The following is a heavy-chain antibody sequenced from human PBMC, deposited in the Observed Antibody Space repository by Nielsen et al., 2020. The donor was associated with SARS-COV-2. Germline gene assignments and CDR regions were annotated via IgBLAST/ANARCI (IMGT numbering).Heavy chain of an antibody. V-gene: IGHV4-30-2*01. CDR3: ASDSGNNDAFDI. Sequence: SETLSLTCAVSGGSISSGGYSWSWIRQPPGKGLEWIGYIYHSGSTYYNPSLKSRVTISVDRSKNQFSLKLSSVTAADTAVYYCASDSGNNDAFDIWGQGTMVTVSS. CDR1: GGSISSGGYS. CDR2: IYHSGST. D-gene: IGHD1/OR15-1a*01. J-gene: IGHJ3*02.